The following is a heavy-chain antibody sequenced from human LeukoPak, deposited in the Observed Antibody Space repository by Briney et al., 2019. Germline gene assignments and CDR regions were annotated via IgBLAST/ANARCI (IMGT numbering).Heavy chain of an antibody. CDR3: ATGFPVY. Sequence: GGSLRLSCAASGFTFSTYWMSWVRQAPGKGLEWVANIKQDGSEKYYGDSVKGRFTISRDNAKNSLYLQMNSLRVEDSAVYYCATGFPVYWGQGTLVTVSS. V-gene: IGHV3-7*01. CDR1: GFTFSTYW. CDR2: IKQDGSEK. J-gene: IGHJ4*02.